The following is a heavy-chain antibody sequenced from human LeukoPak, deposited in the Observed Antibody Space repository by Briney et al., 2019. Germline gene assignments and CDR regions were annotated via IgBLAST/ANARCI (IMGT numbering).Heavy chain of an antibody. CDR1: GFTFSSYA. CDR2: ISGSGGST. D-gene: IGHD6-13*01. CDR3: AKSIAAAVDYYYYGMDV. V-gene: IGHV3-23*01. Sequence: GGSLRLSCAASGFTFSSYAMSRVRQAPGKGLEWVSAISGSGGSTYYADSVKGRFTISRDNSKNTLYLQMNSLRAEDTAVYYCAKSIAAAVDYYYYGMDVWGQGTTVTVSS. J-gene: IGHJ6*02.